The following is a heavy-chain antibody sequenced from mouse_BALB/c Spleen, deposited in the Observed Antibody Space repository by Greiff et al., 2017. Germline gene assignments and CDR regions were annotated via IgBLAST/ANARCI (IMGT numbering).Heavy chain of an antibody. Sequence: QVQLQQSGADLMKPGASVKISCKATGYTFSSYWIEWVKQRPGHGLEWIGEILPGSGSTNYNEKFKGKATFTADTSSNTAYMQLSSLTSEDSAVYYCARGGYGIIKYAMDYWGQGTSVTVSS. D-gene: IGHD2-14*01. CDR1: GYTFSSYW. V-gene: IGHV1-9*01. CDR3: ARGGYGIIKYAMDY. CDR2: ILPGSGST. J-gene: IGHJ4*01.